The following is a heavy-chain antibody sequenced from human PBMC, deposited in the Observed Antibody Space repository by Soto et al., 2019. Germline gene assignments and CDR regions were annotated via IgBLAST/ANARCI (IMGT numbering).Heavy chain of an antibody. D-gene: IGHD3-3*01. CDR2: IRSKAYGGTT. V-gene: IGHV3-49*03. Sequence: GGSLRPSCTASGFTFGDYAMSWFRQAPGKGLEWVGFIRSKAYGGTTEYAASVKGRFTISRDDSKSIAYLQMNSLKTEDTAVYYCTRDNMYDFWSGYYAYYYYYYMDVWGKGTTVTVSS. J-gene: IGHJ6*03. CDR3: TRDNMYDFWSGYYAYYYYYYMDV. CDR1: GFTFGDYA.